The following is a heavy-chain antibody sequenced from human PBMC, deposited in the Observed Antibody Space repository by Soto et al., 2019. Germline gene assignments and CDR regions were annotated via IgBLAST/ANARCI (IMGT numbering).Heavy chain of an antibody. Sequence: KASETLSLTCIVSGDSVTSDSYYWTWLRQPPGKGLEWIGYVSYTGRTKYNPSLQSRVTISVDTSKNDFSLNLSSVTAADTAVYFCAREWGLLPYYVMNVWGHGTAVTVS. CDR3: AREWGLLPYYVMNV. D-gene: IGHD7-27*01. CDR2: VSYTGRT. J-gene: IGHJ6*02. CDR1: GDSVTSDSYY. V-gene: IGHV4-61*03.